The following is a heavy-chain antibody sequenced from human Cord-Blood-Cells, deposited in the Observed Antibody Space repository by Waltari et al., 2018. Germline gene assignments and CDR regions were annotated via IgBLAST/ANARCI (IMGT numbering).Heavy chain of an antibody. Sequence: QVQLVLSGAEVKKPRASVKVSCKASGYTFTGYYMHWVRQAPGQGLEWMGWINPNSGGTNYAQKFQGRVTMTRDTSISTAYMELSRLRSDDTAVYYCARGITMVRGVIPPIDYWGQGTLVTVSS. CDR3: ARGITMVRGVIPPIDY. D-gene: IGHD3-10*01. J-gene: IGHJ4*02. V-gene: IGHV1-2*02. CDR2: INPNSGGT. CDR1: GYTFTGYY.